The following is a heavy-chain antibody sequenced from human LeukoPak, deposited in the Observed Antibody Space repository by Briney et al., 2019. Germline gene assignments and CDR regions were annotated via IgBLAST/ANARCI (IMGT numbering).Heavy chain of an antibody. V-gene: IGHV3-7*01. J-gene: IGHJ4*02. CDR3: ARQAGVF. D-gene: IGHD3-10*01. Sequence: HGGSLRLSCVASGFTFSNYLMSWVRQAPGKGLEWVANIKEDGSEKYYVDSVKGRFTISRDNAKNSLFLQMNSLRAEDTAVYYCARQAGVFWGQGTLVTVSS. CDR1: GFTFSNYL. CDR2: IKEDGSEK.